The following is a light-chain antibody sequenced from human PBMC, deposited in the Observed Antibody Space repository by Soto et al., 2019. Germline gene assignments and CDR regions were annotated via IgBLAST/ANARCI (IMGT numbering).Light chain of an antibody. CDR1: QSISNW. CDR2: RAS. J-gene: IGKJ4*01. Sequence: DIQMTQSPSTLSASVGDRVTITCRASQSISNWLAWYQQKPGKAPKILIYRASSLVSGVPSRFSGSGSGTELTLTISILQPDDFAAYSCQQYTTYPLTFGGGTKLEIK. V-gene: IGKV1-5*03. CDR3: QQYTTYPLT.